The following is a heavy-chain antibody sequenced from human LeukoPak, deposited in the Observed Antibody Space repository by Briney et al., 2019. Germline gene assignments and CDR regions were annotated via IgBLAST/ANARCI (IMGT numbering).Heavy chain of an antibody. Sequence: GGSLRLSCAASGFTFSSYSMNWVRQAPGKGLGWVSSISSSSSYIYYADSVKGRFTISRDNAKNSLYLQMNSLRAEDTAVYYCARDSGWGGYYMPLGPDYWGQGTLVTVSS. CDR1: GFTFSSYS. V-gene: IGHV3-21*01. CDR2: ISSSSSYI. D-gene: IGHD3-3*01. J-gene: IGHJ4*02. CDR3: ARDSGWGGYYMPLGPDY.